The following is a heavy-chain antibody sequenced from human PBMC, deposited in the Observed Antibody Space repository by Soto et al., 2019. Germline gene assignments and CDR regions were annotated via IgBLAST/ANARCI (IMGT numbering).Heavy chain of an antibody. CDR2: ISGGSYST. CDR1: GFTFSSYA. D-gene: IGHD3-16*01. V-gene: IGHV3-23*01. J-gene: IGHJ4*02. CDR3: ARPESSFSWGNGPDY. Sequence: GGSLRLSCAASGFTFSSYAMNWVRQAPGKGLEWVSAISGGSYSTYYADSVKGRFTISRDNSKNTLYLQMNSLRAEDTSVYYFARPESSFSWGNGPDYWGQGTLVTVSS.